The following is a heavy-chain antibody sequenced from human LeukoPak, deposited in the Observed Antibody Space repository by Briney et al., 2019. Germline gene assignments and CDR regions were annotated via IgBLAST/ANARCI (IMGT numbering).Heavy chain of an antibody. V-gene: IGHV4-4*07. CDR1: GGSISSYY. D-gene: IGHD3-3*01. CDR3: ARQYYDFWSGSVDYAFDI. CDR2: ICTSGST. J-gene: IGHJ3*02. Sequence: SETLSLTCTVSGGSISSYYWSWIRQPAGKGLEWIGRICTSGSTNYNPSLKSRVTMSVDTSKNQFSLKLSSVTAADTAVYYCARQYYDFWSGSVDYAFDIWGQGTMVTVSS.